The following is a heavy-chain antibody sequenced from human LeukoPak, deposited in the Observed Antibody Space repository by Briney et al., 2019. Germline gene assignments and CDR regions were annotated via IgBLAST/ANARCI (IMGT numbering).Heavy chain of an antibody. CDR3: AKDIAAAARSDY. V-gene: IGHV3-23*01. Sequence: GGSLRLSSAASRFTFSSYAMSWVRQAPGKGLEWVSTSGSGGSTFYADSVKGRFTISRDNSKNTLYLQMNSLRAEDTAVYYCAKDIAAAARSDYWGQGTLVTVSS. CDR1: RFTFSSYA. D-gene: IGHD6-13*01. CDR2: SGSGGST. J-gene: IGHJ4*02.